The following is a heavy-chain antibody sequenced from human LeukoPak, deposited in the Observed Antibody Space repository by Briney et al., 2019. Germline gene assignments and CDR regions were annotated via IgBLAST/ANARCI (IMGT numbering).Heavy chain of an antibody. CDR3: ARGRKEYPLRGIQLWSRRYYYYMDV. CDR2: MNPNSGNT. CDR1: GYTFTSYG. Sequence: GASVKVSCKASGYTFTSYGISWVRQATGQGLEWMGWMNPNSGNTGYAQKFQGRVTITRNTSISTAYMELSSLRSEDTAVYYCARGRKEYPLRGIQLWSRRYYYYMDVWGKGTTVTVSS. D-gene: IGHD5-18*01. V-gene: IGHV1-8*03. J-gene: IGHJ6*03.